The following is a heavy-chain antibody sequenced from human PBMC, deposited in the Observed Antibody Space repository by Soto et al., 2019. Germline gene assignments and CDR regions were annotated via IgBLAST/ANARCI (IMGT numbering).Heavy chain of an antibody. J-gene: IGHJ4*02. D-gene: IGHD3-9*01. CDR1: GGSISSGGYS. CDR2: IYHSGST. V-gene: IGHV4-30-2*01. Sequence: QLQLQESGSGLVKPSQTLSLSCAVSGGSISSGGYSWNWIRQAPGKGLEWIGYIYHSGSTYYNPSLKSRVTISVDKSNNQFSLKLTSVTDADTAVYFCARDSHTGYYFDSWGQGALVTVSS. CDR3: ARDSHTGYYFDS.